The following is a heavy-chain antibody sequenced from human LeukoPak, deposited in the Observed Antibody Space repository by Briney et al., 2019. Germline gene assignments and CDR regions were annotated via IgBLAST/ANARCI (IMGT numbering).Heavy chain of an antibody. CDR1: GFTFDDYA. Sequence: GGSLRLSCAASGFTFDDYAMHWVRQAPGKGLEWVSGISWNSGSIGYADSVKGRFTISRDNSKNTLYLQMNSLRAEDTAVYYCARGRASSSWPNFDYWGQGTLVTVSS. V-gene: IGHV3-9*01. CDR2: ISWNSGSI. D-gene: IGHD6-13*01. CDR3: ARGRASSSWPNFDY. J-gene: IGHJ4*02.